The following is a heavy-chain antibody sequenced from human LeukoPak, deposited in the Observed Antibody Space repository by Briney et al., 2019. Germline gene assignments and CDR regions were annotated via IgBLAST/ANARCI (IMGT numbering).Heavy chain of an antibody. CDR3: ARGGTLHGFDI. D-gene: IGHD3-16*01. CDR2: VNSDGSGT. Sequence: GGSLRLSCEASGFTFSAYAMTWVRQAPGTGLVWVSRVNSDGSGTIYLDSVKGRFTISRDNAKNTLYLQMNSLRADDTAVYYCARGGTLHGFDIWGQGTMVTVSS. J-gene: IGHJ3*02. V-gene: IGHV3-74*01. CDR1: GFTFSAYA.